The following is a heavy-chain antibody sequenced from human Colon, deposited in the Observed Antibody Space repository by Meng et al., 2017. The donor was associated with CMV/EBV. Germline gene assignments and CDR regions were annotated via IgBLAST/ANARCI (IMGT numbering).Heavy chain of an antibody. CDR3: AKGIHSSGWYGFDY. D-gene: IGHD6-19*01. V-gene: IGHV3-30*18. CDR2: ISYDGSNK. J-gene: IGHJ4*02. Sequence: ASGFTFSSSGMHWVRQAPGKGLEWVAVISYDGSNKYYADSVKGRFTISRDNSKNTLYLQMNSLRAEDTAVYYCAKGIHSSGWYGFDYWGQGTLVTVSS. CDR1: GFTFSSSG.